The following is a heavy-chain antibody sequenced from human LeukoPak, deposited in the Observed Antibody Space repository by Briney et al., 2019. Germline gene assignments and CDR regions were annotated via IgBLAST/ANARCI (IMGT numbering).Heavy chain of an antibody. J-gene: IGHJ6*02. CDR2: IYYSGST. V-gene: IGHV4-39*01. Sequence: PSETLSLTCTVSGGSISSSSYYWGWLRQPPGKGLEWIGSIYYSGSTYYNPSLKSRVTISVDTSKNQFSLKLSSVTAADTAVYYCARVRSGIYGMDVWGQGTTVTVSS. CDR3: ARVRSGIYGMDV. CDR1: GGSISSSSYY.